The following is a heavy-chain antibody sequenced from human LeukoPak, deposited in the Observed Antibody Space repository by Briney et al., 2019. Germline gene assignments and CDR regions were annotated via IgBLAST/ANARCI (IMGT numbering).Heavy chain of an antibody. Sequence: GGSLRLSCAASGFTVSSNYMSWVRQAPGKGLEWVSVIYSGGSTYYADSVKGRFTISRDNSKNALYLQMNSLRAEDTAVYYCARAERWELLWVYRGQGTLVTVSS. CDR3: ARAERWELLWVY. CDR1: GFTVSSNY. CDR2: IYSGGST. D-gene: IGHD1-26*01. J-gene: IGHJ4*02. V-gene: IGHV3-53*01.